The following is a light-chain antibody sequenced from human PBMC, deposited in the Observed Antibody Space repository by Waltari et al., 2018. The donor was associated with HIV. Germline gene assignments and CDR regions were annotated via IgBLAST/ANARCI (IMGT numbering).Light chain of an antibody. CDR2: EVS. V-gene: IGLV2-8*01. CDR1: SSDVGGYNY. J-gene: IGLJ3*02. CDR3: SSYAGSNNLV. Sequence: QSALTQPPSASGSPGQSVTISCTGTSSDVGGYNYVSWYQQHPGNAPKLMIYEVSKRPSGVPDRFFGSKSGNTASLTVSGLQAEDEADYYCSSYAGSNNLVFGGGTKLTVL.